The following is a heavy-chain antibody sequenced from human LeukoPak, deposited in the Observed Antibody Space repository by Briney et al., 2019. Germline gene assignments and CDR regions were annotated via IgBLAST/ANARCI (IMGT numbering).Heavy chain of an antibody. J-gene: IGHJ4*02. CDR1: GFTFSTYS. CDR3: ARGPPFDY. V-gene: IGHV3-21*01. Sequence: GGSLRLSCAASGFTFSTYSMNWVRQAPGKGLEWVSSISSSSRYMYYGDSVKGRFTISRDNAKNSLYLQMNSLRVEDTAVYYCARGPPFDYWGQGTLVTVSS. CDR2: ISSSSRYM.